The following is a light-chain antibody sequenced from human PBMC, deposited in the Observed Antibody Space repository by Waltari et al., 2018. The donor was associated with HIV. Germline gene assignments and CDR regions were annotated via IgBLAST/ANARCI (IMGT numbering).Light chain of an antibody. V-gene: IGLV1-47*01. CDR3: AACDDSLSRQV. CDR1: SSNIGSNY. Sequence: QSVLTQPPSASGTPGQRVTISCSGSSSNIGSNYVYWYQQLPGTTPKLLIYRNNQRPSGVPDRTSGSKSATSASLAISGLRSEDEADFSCAACDDSLSRQVFGPGTKVTVL. J-gene: IGLJ1*01. CDR2: RNN.